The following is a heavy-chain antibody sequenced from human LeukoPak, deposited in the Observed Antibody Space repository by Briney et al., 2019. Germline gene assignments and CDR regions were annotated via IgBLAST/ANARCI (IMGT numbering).Heavy chain of an antibody. V-gene: IGHV5-51*01. Sequence: GESLKISCQGSGYTFADYWIGWVRQMPGKGLDWMGIIYPGDSDTRYSPSFQGQVTISADKSIRTAYPQWSSLKASDTAMYYCATLVGYGSFFDYWGQGTLVTVSS. CDR1: GYTFADYW. CDR3: ATLVGYGSFFDY. J-gene: IGHJ4*02. D-gene: IGHD3-10*01. CDR2: IYPGDSDT.